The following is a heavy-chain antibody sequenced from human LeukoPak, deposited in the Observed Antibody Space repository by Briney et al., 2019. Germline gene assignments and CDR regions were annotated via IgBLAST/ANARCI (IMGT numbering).Heavy chain of an antibody. V-gene: IGHV4-59*01. CDR1: GGSISSFY. Sequence: SETLSLTCSVSGGSISSFYWSWIRQPPGQGLECLGYIFHTGSASYNPSLRSRVTMSVDTSKNQFSLRLTTVSAADTAVYYCASAMIGVPDDAFDTWGQGTMVTVSS. CDR3: ASAMIGVPDDAFDT. D-gene: IGHD3-22*01. J-gene: IGHJ3*02. CDR2: IFHTGSA.